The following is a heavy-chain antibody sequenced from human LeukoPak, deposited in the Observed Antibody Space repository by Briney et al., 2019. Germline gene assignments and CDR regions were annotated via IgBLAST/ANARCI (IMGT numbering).Heavy chain of an antibody. V-gene: IGHV1-69*05. D-gene: IGHD5-24*01. CDR3: AVPRDGYNNDY. CDR2: IIPIFGTA. Sequence: ASVKVSCKASGGTFSSYAISWVRQAPGQGLEWMGRIIPIFGTANYAQKFQGRATITTDESTSTAYMELSSLRSEDTAVYYCAVPRDGYNNDYWGQGTLVTVSS. CDR1: GGTFSSYA. J-gene: IGHJ4*02.